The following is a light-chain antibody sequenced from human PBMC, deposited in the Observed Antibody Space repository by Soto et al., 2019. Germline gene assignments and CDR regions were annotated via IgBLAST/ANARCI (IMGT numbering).Light chain of an antibody. CDR1: QTIITF. CDR2: GAS. J-gene: IGKJ1*01. Sequence: DIQMTQSPSTLSVSVGDRGTLTCRASQTIITFLAWYQQKRWESPRLLIYGASTVARGVPSRFSASGSGTDFTLTISRLQPEDLAVYYRQQNHDWPTFGQGTKVDIK. V-gene: IGKV1-5*01. CDR3: QQNHDWPT.